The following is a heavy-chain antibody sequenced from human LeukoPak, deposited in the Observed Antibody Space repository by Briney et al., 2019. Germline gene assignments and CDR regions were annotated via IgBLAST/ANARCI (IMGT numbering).Heavy chain of an antibody. D-gene: IGHD3-22*01. CDR3: ARTDSSGYSFDY. V-gene: IGHV3-33*08. Sequence: GGSLRLSCAASGFTFSSYWMTWVRQAPGKGLEWVAVIWYDGSNKYYADSVKGRFTISRDNSKNTLYLQMNSLRAEDTAVYYCARTDSSGYSFDYWGQGTLVTVSS. CDR1: GFTFSSYW. J-gene: IGHJ4*02. CDR2: IWYDGSNK.